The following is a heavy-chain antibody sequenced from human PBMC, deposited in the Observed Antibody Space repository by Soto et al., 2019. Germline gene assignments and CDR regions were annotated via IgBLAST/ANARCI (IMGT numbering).Heavy chain of an antibody. CDR3: ARDLWYYYGSGSYDIGMDV. Sequence: GGSLRLSCAASGFTVSSNYMSWVRQAPGKGLEWVSVIYSGGSTYYADSVKGRFTISRDNSKSTLYLQMNSLRAEDTAVYYCARDLWYYYGSGSYDIGMDVWGQGTTVTVSS. J-gene: IGHJ6*02. CDR1: GFTVSSNY. D-gene: IGHD3-10*01. V-gene: IGHV3-53*01. CDR2: IYSGGST.